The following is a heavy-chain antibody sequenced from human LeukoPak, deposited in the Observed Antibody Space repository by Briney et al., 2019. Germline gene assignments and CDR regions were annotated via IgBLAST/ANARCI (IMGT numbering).Heavy chain of an antibody. Sequence: SETLSLTCSVSGASITSSYWSWIRQPPGKGLEWIGYIYYSGSTYYNPSLKSRVTISVDTSKNQFSLKLSSVTAADTAVYYCARAGYDFSPDYWGQGTLVTVSS. D-gene: IGHD3-3*01. J-gene: IGHJ4*02. CDR2: IYYSGST. CDR3: ARAGYDFSPDY. V-gene: IGHV4-30-4*08. CDR1: GASITSSY.